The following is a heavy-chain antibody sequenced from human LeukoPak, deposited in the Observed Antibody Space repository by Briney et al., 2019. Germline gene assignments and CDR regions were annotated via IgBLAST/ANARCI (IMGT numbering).Heavy chain of an antibody. CDR3: TRDPIQGVRVYYGMDV. Sequence: PGGSLRPSCAASGLTFSSHWMSWVRQAPGKGPEWVANINQDGRLIYYLQSVKGRFTISRDNAKNSLHLQMNSLRVEDTAVYYCTRDPIQGVRVYYGMDVWGQGTTVTVSS. CDR1: GLTFSSHW. J-gene: IGHJ6*02. CDR2: INQDGRLI. V-gene: IGHV3-7*01.